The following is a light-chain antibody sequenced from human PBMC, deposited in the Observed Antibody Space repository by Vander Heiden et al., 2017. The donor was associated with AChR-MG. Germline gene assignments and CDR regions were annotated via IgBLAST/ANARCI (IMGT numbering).Light chain of an antibody. Sequence: QSVLTQPPSASGTPGQRVTISCSGSSSNIGNNYVYWYQQLPETAPKLLIYRNNQRPSGVPDRFSGSKSGTSASLAISGLRSEDEADYYCAAWDDSLSGRVFGGGTKLTVL. CDR2: RNN. J-gene: IGLJ3*02. CDR1: SSNIGNNY. CDR3: AAWDDSLSGRV. V-gene: IGLV1-47*01.